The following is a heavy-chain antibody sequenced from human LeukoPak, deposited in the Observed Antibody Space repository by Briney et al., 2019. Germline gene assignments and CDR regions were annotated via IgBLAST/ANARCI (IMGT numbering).Heavy chain of an antibody. J-gene: IGHJ5*02. CDR1: GYTFTGYY. CDR2: INPNSGGT. V-gene: IGHV1-2*02. D-gene: IGHD5-18*01. Sequence: ASVKVSCKASGYTFTGYYMHWVRQAPGQGLEWMGWINPNSGGTNYAQKFQGRVTMTRDTSISTAYMELSRLRSDDTAVYYCARGSYGYENWFDPWGQGTLVTVSS. CDR3: ARGSYGYENWFDP.